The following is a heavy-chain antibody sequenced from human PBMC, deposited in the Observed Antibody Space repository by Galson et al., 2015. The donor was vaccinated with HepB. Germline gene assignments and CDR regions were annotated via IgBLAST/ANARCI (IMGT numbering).Heavy chain of an antibody. Sequence: SLRLSCAASGFTFDDYAMHWVRQAPGKGLEWVSGISWNSGSIGYADSVKGRFTISRDNAKNSLYLQMNSLRAEDTALYYCAKDIGSSRDCWGQGTLVTVSS. CDR3: AKDIGSSRDC. CDR1: GFTFDDYA. CDR2: ISWNSGSI. D-gene: IGHD6-6*01. J-gene: IGHJ4*02. V-gene: IGHV3-9*01.